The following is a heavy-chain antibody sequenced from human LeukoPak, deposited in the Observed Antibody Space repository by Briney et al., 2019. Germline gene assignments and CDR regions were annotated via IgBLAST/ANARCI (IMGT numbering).Heavy chain of an antibody. CDR2: ISYSGST. D-gene: IGHD1-26*01. J-gene: IGHJ4*02. CDR3: ARGKSRGSHIDY. V-gene: IGHV4-59*08. Sequence: SETLSLTCTVSGGSLSPYYWSWIRQSPGKGLEWIGYISYSGSTNSHPSLKSRVTILGDKSRNQFSLKMSSVTAADTAVYYCARGKSRGSHIDYWGQGTLVTVSS. CDR1: GGSLSPYY.